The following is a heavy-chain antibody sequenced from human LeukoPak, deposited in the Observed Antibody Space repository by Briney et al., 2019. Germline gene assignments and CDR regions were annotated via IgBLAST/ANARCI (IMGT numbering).Heavy chain of an antibody. Sequence: ASVKVSCKASGYTFTSYAMNWVRQAPGQGLELVGWINTNNWNPTYAQGFTGRFVFSLDTSVSTAYLQISSLKAEDTAVYYCAIILVQAFDIWGQGTMVTVSS. V-gene: IGHV7-4-1*02. J-gene: IGHJ3*02. CDR2: INTNNWNP. CDR1: GYTFTSYA. CDR3: AIILVQAFDI. D-gene: IGHD2-8*02.